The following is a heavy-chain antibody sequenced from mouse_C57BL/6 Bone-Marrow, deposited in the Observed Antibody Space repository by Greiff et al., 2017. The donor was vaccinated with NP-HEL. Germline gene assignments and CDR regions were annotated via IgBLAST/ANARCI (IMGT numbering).Heavy chain of an antibody. Sequence: EVQLQQSGGGLVQPGGSMKLSCVASGFTLSNYWMNWVRQSPEKGLEWVAQIRLKSDNYATHYAESVKGRFTISRDDSKSSVYLQMNNLRAEDTGIYYCTGEGLRRAFAYWGQGTLVTVSA. V-gene: IGHV6-3*01. CDR1: GFTLSNYW. J-gene: IGHJ3*01. CDR3: TGEGLRRAFAY. CDR2: IRLKSDNYAT. D-gene: IGHD2-4*01.